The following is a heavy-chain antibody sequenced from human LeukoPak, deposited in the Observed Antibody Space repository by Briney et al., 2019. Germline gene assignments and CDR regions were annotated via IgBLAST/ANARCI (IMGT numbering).Heavy chain of an antibody. J-gene: IGHJ4*02. CDR1: GYTFTSYY. Sequence: GASVEVSCKASGYTFTSYYMHWVRQAPGQGLEWLGIINPSGGSTSYAQKFQGRVTMTRDTSTSTVYMELSSLRSEDTAVYYCARDLAAYSGSPWYYFDYWGQGTLVTVSS. V-gene: IGHV1-46*01. D-gene: IGHD1-26*01. CDR3: ARDLAAYSGSPWYYFDY. CDR2: INPSGGST.